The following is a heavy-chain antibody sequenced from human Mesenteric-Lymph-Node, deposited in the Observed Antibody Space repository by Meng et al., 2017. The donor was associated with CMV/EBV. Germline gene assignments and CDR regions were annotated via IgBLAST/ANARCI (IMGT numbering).Heavy chain of an antibody. CDR3: ARDETNSNCSGGSCYVQYYYYGMDV. V-gene: IGHV3-11*01. CDR2: ISSSGSTI. Sequence: WIRQAPGKGLEWVSYISSSGSTIYYADSVKGRFTISRDNAKNSLYLQMNSLRAGDTAVYYCARDETNSNCSGGSCYVQYYYYGMDVWGQGTTVTVSS. J-gene: IGHJ6*02. D-gene: IGHD2-15*01.